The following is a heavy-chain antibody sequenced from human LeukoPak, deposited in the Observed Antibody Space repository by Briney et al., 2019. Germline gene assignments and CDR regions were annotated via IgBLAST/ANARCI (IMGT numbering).Heavy chain of an antibody. CDR1: GFTFSSYW. V-gene: IGHV3-74*01. D-gene: IGHD5-12*01. J-gene: IGHJ4*02. Sequence: GGSLRLSCAASGFTFSSYWMHWVRQAPGKGLVWVSRIEGDGSSTSYADSVKGRFTVSRDNAENTLYLQMNSLRAEDTAIYYCAKDLGQEYSGYGFDYWGQGTLVTVSS. CDR3: AKDLGQEYSGYGFDY. CDR2: IEGDGSST.